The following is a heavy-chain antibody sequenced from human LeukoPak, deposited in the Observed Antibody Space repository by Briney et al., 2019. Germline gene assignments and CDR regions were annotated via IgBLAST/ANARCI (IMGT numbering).Heavy chain of an antibody. CDR3: ARVYCSSTSCRYYYYYYMDV. Sequence: SETLSLTCTVSGGSISSGGYYWSWIRQHPGKGLEWIGYIYYSGRTYYNPSLKSRVTISVDTSKNQFSLKLSSVTAADTAVYYCARVYCSSTSCRYYYYYYMDVWGKGTTVTVSS. V-gene: IGHV4-31*03. D-gene: IGHD2-2*01. CDR1: GGSISSGGYY. J-gene: IGHJ6*03. CDR2: IYYSGRT.